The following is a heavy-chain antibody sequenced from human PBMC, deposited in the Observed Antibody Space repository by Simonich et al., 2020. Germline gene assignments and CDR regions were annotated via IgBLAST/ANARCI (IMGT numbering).Heavy chain of an antibody. CDR3: ARGPRWTGDDAFDI. J-gene: IGHJ3*02. D-gene: IGHD7-27*01. Sequence: QVQLVQSGAEVKTPDASVKVSCKASGYPFTGYYMHWVRQAPGQGLEWMGWINPNSGVTNCEQKLQGRVTMTRDTSTSTAYMELSRLRSDDTAVYYCARGPRWTGDDAFDIWGQGTMVTVSS. CDR2: INPNSGVT. CDR1: GYPFTGYY. V-gene: IGHV1-2*02.